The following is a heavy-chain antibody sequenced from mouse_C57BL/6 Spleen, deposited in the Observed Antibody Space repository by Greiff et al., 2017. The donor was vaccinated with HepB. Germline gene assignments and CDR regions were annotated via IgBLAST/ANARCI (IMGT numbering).Heavy chain of an antibody. Sequence: QVQLQQPGTELVKPGASVKLSCKASGYTFPSYWMHWVKQRPGQGLEWIGNINPSNGGTNYNEKFKGKATLTVDKSSSTAYMQLSSLTSEDSAVYYCAREGRNWDGFADWGQGTLVTVSA. J-gene: IGHJ3*01. V-gene: IGHV1-53*01. CDR2: INPSNGGT. D-gene: IGHD4-1*01. CDR3: AREGRNWDGFAD. CDR1: GYTFPSYW.